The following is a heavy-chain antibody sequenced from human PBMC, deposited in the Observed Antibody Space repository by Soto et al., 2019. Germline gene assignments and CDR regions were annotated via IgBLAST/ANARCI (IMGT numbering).Heavy chain of an antibody. CDR3: ARRGSYSYGSDYYGMDV. V-gene: IGHV4-39*01. D-gene: IGHD5-18*01. J-gene: IGHJ6*02. CDR2: IYYSGST. CDR1: GGSISSSSYY. Sequence: QLQLQESGPGLVKPSETLSLTCTVSGGSISSSSYYWGWIRQPPGKGLEWIGSIYYSGSTYYNPSLKSRVTISVDTSKNQFSLKLSSVTAADTAVYYCARRGSYSYGSDYYGMDVWGQGTTVTVSS.